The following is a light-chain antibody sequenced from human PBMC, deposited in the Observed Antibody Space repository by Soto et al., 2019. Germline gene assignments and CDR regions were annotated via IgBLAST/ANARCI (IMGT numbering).Light chain of an antibody. CDR3: QQYGSSPWT. CDR1: QSVSSNY. J-gene: IGKJ1*01. V-gene: IGKV3-20*01. Sequence: EIVLTQSPGTLSLSPGERATLSCRASQSVSSNYLAWYQQKPGQAPRRLIYGASSRATGIPDRFSGSGAGTDYTLTISRPEPEDFAVYYCQQYGSSPWTFGQGTKVEIK. CDR2: GAS.